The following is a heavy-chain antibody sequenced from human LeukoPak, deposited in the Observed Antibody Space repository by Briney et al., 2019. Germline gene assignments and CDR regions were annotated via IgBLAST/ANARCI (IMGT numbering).Heavy chain of an antibody. Sequence: SETLSLTCAVSGVSISSGGYSWSWIRQPPGKGLEWIGYIYHSGSTYYNPSLKSRVTISVDRSKNQFSLKLSSVTAADTAVYYCARRYCTNGVCYLDYWGQGTLVTVSS. D-gene: IGHD2-8*01. J-gene: IGHJ4*02. CDR1: GVSISSGGYS. V-gene: IGHV4-30-2*01. CDR2: IYHSGST. CDR3: ARRYCTNGVCYLDY.